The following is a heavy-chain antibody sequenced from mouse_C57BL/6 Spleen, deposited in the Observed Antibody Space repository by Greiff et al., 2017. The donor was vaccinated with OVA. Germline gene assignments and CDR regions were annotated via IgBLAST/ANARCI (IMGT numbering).Heavy chain of an antibody. Sequence: QVQLQQSGAELVRPGTSVKVSCKASGYAFTNYLIEWVKQRPGQGLAWIGVINPGSGGTNYNEKFKGKATLTADKSSSTAYMQLSSLTSEDSAVYFCAREGSSYAMDYWGQGTSVTVSS. CDR2: INPGSGGT. J-gene: IGHJ4*01. D-gene: IGHD1-1*01. CDR3: AREGSSYAMDY. CDR1: GYAFTNYL. V-gene: IGHV1-54*01.